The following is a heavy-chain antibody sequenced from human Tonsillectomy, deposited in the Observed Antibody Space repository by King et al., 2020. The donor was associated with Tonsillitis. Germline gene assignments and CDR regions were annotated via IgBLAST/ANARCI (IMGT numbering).Heavy chain of an antibody. V-gene: IGHV3-23*04. CDR2: IRGGGGSA. CDR3: AKGGLGYCSSTNCYYYFDY. J-gene: IGHJ4*02. D-gene: IGHD2-2*03. Sequence: VQLVESGGGLVQPGGSLRLSCAASGFTFSSYAMSWLRQAPGKGREWVSAIRGGGGSAYYADSVKGRFTISRDNSKNTLYLQMNSLRAEDTAVYFCAKGGLGYCSSTNCYYYFDYWGQGTLVTVSS. CDR1: GFTFSSYA.